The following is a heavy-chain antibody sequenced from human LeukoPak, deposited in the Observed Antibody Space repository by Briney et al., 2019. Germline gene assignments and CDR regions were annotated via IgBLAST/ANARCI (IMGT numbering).Heavy chain of an antibody. CDR2: ISGSGGST. Sequence: PGGSLRLSCAASGFTFSSYAMSWVRQAPGKGLEWVSAISGSGGSTYYADSVKGRFTISRDNSKNTLYLQMNSLRAEDTAVYYCAKNEGLTGSGRSVYFDYWGQGTLVTVSS. CDR3: AKNEGLTGSGRSVYFDY. J-gene: IGHJ4*02. D-gene: IGHD3-10*01. V-gene: IGHV3-23*01. CDR1: GFTFSSYA.